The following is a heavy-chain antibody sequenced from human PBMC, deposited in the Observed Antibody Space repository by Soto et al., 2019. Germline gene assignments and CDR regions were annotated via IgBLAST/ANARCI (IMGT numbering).Heavy chain of an antibody. CDR1: GFTFSRNG. V-gene: IGHV3-30*18. Sequence: PGGSLRLSCAASGFTFSRNGMHWVRQAPGKGPEWVAFISADGNQQYLSDSVRGRFAISRDNSKNTLFLQLNSLRAEDTAVYYCAKLHEYGGYATPCFDNWGQGTLVTVSS. CDR3: AKLHEYGGYATPCFDN. D-gene: IGHD5-12*01. J-gene: IGHJ4*02. CDR2: ISADGNQQ.